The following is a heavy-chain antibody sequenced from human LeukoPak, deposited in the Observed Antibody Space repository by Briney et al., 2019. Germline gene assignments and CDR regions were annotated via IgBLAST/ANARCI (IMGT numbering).Heavy chain of an antibody. CDR1: GYSFSSYW. J-gene: IGHJ4*02. D-gene: IGHD1-26*01. CDR3: ARHSEWELPDY. Sequence: PGESLKISCKGSGYSFSSYWIGWVRQMPGKGLEWMGVIYPGDSDTRYSPSFQGQVTISADKSITTAYLQWSTLKASDTAKYYCARHSEWELPDYWGQGTLVTVSS. V-gene: IGHV5-51*01. CDR2: IYPGDSDT.